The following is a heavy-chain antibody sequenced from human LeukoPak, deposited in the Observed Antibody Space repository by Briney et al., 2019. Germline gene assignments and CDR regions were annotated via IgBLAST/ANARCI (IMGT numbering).Heavy chain of an antibody. D-gene: IGHD6-6*01. J-gene: IGHJ4*02. CDR1: GGSISSSSYY. CDR3: ARDPPGVDGYSSSPNRFDY. Sequence: SETLSLTCTVSGGSISSSSYYWGWLRQPPGKGLEWIGSIYYSGSTYYNPSLKSRVTISVDTSKNQFSLKLSSVTAADTAVYYCARDPPGVDGYSSSPNRFDYWGQGTLVTVSS. CDR2: IYYSGST. V-gene: IGHV4-39*07.